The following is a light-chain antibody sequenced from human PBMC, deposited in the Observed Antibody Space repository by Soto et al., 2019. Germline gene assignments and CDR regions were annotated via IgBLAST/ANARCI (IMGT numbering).Light chain of an antibody. J-gene: IGKJ1*01. CDR3: QQSHSPPWT. CDR1: QTITTY. Sequence: DIQMTQSPPSLSASAGDRVTITCRASQTITTYLNWYPQKPGKAPQLLIYGASILQSGVPTRFTGSGSGTDFTLTISRLQPEDSATYHCQQSHSPPWTFGQGTKVEIK. V-gene: IGKV1-39*01. CDR2: GAS.